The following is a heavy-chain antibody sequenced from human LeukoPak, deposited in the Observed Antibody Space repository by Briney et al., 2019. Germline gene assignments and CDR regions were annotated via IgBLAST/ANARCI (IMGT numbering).Heavy chain of an antibody. CDR2: ITADSSST. CDR1: GFIFSTNA. D-gene: IGHD3-22*01. V-gene: IGHV3-23*01. J-gene: IGHJ4*02. CDR3: AKAFGDNGYFQSPIDF. Sequence: GGSLRLSCAASGFIFSTNAMTWVRQPPGRGLESVSAITADSSSTYYADSVKGRFTISRDNSRNTLYLQLNNLRAEDTALYYCAKAFGDNGYFQSPIDFWGQGILVTVSS.